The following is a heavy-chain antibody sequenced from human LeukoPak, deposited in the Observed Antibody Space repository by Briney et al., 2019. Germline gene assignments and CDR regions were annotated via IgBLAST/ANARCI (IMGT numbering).Heavy chain of an antibody. Sequence: SETLSLACTVSGGSIDSYYWSWIRQPPGKGLEWIGYIYYTGSTEYHPSLKSRVTISLDTSKNQFSLKLTSVTAADTAVYYCARVYQSAEYYFDYWGQGSLVGVSS. V-gene: IGHV4-59*01. CDR1: GGSIDSYY. CDR2: IYYTGST. D-gene: IGHD2-2*01. J-gene: IGHJ4*02. CDR3: ARVYQSAEYYFDY.